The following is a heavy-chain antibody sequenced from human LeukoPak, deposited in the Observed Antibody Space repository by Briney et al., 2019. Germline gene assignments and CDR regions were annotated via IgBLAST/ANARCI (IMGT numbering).Heavy chain of an antibody. J-gene: IGHJ4*02. D-gene: IGHD6-13*01. V-gene: IGHV4-39*07. CDR3: ARGGGLRVAVSRIAAAGSVFRRVSYFDY. CDR1: GGSISSGGYY. Sequence: SETLSLTCTVSGGSISSGGYYWSWIRQPPGKGLEWIGEINHSGSTNYNPSLKSRVTISVDTSKNQFSLKLSSVTAADTAVYYCARGGGLRVAVSRIAAAGSVFRRVSYFDYWGQGTLVTVSS. CDR2: INHSGST.